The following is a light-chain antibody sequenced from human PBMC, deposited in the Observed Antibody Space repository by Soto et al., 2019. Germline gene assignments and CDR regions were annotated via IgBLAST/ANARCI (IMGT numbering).Light chain of an antibody. CDR2: DAS. J-gene: IGKJ5*01. V-gene: IGKV3-11*01. CDR3: QQRSNWPPIT. CDR1: QSVSSY. Sequence: EIVLTQSPATLSLSPGERATPSCRASQSVSSYVAWYQQKPGQAPRLLIYDASNRATGIPARFSGSGSGTDFTLTISSLEPEDFAVYYCQQRSNWPPITFGQGTRLEI.